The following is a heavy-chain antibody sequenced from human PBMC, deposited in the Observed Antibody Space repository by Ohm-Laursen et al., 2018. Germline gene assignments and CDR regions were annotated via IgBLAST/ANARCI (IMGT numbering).Heavy chain of an antibody. CDR1: GFTVNNNY. CDR2: IHSGGNT. J-gene: IGHJ4*02. V-gene: IGHV3-53*01. CDR3: ASAGPYSGDDY. D-gene: IGHD6-25*01. Sequence: SLRLSCAASGFTVNNNYMSWVRQAPGKGLEWVSVIHSGGNTYHVDSVKGRFTISRDNSKNTLYLQMNSLRDEDTAVYYCASAGPYSGDDYWGQGTLVNVSS.